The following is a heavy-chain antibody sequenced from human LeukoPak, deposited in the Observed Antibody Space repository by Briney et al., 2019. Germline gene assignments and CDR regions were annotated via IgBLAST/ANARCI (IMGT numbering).Heavy chain of an antibody. CDR1: GFTFTTYW. CDR3: ARGFDGYYGFDI. J-gene: IGHJ3*02. Sequence: PGGSLRLSCAASGFTFTTYWMSWVRQAPGKGLEWVANINQDGIEKYYVASVKGRFTISRDNAKNSMSVQMNSLRGEGTAVYYCARGFDGYYGFDIWGQGTMVTVSS. D-gene: IGHD5-24*01. V-gene: IGHV3-7*05. CDR2: INQDGIEK.